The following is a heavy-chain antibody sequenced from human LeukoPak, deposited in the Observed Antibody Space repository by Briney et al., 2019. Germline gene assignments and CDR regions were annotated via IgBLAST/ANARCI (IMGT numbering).Heavy chain of an antibody. CDR1: GVSISSGADY. D-gene: IGHD5-24*01. J-gene: IGHJ4*02. CDR3: ARADMATVFDF. Sequence: SQTLSLTCTVSGVSISSGADYWSWLRQHPGKGLEWIGDISYSGSTYYNPSLKTRLTISLDTSKNQFSLKLDPVTAADTAFYYGARADMATVFDFWGRGTLVTVS. CDR2: ISYSGST. V-gene: IGHV4-31*03.